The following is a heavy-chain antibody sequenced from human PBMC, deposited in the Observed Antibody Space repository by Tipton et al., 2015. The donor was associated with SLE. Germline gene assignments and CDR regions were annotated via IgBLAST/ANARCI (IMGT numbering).Heavy chain of an antibody. CDR1: GFTFDDYA. J-gene: IGHJ3*02. V-gene: IGHV3-9*01. D-gene: IGHD3-22*01. Sequence: SLRLSCAASGFTFDDYAMHWVRQAPGKSLEWVSGISWNSGSIGYADSVKGRFTISRDNAKNSLYLQMNSLRAEDTALYYCAKDSSGYYSAFDIWGQGTMVTVSS. CDR3: AKDSSGYYSAFDI. CDR2: ISWNSGSI.